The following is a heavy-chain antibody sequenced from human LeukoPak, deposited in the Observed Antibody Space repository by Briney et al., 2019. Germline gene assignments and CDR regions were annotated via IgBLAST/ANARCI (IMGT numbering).Heavy chain of an antibody. V-gene: IGHV4-34*01. D-gene: IGHD3-10*01. Sequence: SETLSLTCAVYGGSFSGYYWSWIRQPPGKGLEGIGEINHSGSTNYNPSLKSRVTISVDTSKNQFSLKLSSVTAADTAVYYCARGGLYGSGSYYKDFDYWGQGTLVTVSS. CDR1: GGSFSGYY. CDR2: INHSGST. CDR3: ARGGLYGSGSYYKDFDY. J-gene: IGHJ4*02.